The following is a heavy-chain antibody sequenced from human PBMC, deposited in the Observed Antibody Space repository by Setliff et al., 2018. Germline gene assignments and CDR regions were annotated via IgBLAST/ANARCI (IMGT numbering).Heavy chain of an antibody. Sequence: RLSCAASVFTFSSYAMSWVRQAPGKGLEWVSAISGSGGSTYYADSVKGRFTISRDNSKNTLYLQMNSLRAEDTAVYYCAKDSGYSGYGYFDYWGQGTLVTVSS. V-gene: IGHV3-23*01. D-gene: IGHD5-12*01. CDR3: AKDSGYSGYGYFDY. J-gene: IGHJ4*02. CDR1: VFTFSSYA. CDR2: ISGSGGST.